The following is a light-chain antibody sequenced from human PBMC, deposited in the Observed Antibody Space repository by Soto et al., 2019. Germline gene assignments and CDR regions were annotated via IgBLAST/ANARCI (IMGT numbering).Light chain of an antibody. Sequence: QSALTQPASVSGSPGQSITISCTGTSSDVGSYNLVSWYQHHPGKAPKLMIYVVGKRPSGVSSRFSGSKSGNTASLTISGLQAENEANYYGCSYAGSGTPYVFGPGTKVPVL. CDR3: CSYAGSGTPYV. CDR1: SSDVGSYNL. V-gene: IGLV2-23*02. J-gene: IGLJ1*01. CDR2: VVG.